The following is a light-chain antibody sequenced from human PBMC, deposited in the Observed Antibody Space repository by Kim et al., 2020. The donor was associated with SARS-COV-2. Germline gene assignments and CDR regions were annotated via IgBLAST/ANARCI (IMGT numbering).Light chain of an antibody. J-gene: IGKJ2*01. CDR2: GAS. Sequence: LAPGKRAHLPCRASQSVSRNFLAWFQQKPGQAPRLLIYGASNRATGIPDRFSGSGSGTDFTLTISRLEPEDCVVYFSNQYGTSPYTFGRGTKLEI. V-gene: IGKV3-20*01. CDR3: NQYGTSPYT. CDR1: QSVSRNF.